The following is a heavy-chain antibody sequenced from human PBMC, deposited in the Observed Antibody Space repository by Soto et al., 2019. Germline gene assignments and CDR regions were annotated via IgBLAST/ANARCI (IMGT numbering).Heavy chain of an antibody. V-gene: IGHV4-59*01. Sequence: SEPLSLTCTVSGGSISSYYWSWIRQPPGKGLEWIGYIYYSGSTNYNPSLKSRVTISVDTSKNQFSLKLSSVTAADTAVYYCARELGYTSGSDYCMVVWGHGITV. CDR2: IYYSGST. CDR3: ARELGYTSGSDYCMVV. D-gene: IGHD5-18*01. J-gene: IGHJ6*02. CDR1: GGSISSYY.